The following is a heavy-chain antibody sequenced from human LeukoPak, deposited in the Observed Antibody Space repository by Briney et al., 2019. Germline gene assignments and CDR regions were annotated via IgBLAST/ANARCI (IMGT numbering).Heavy chain of an antibody. CDR3: ARVSEETGSDY. J-gene: IGHJ4*02. CDR1: GYTFTGYY. V-gene: IGHV1-46*01. Sequence: GASVKVSCKASGYTFTGYYMHWVRQAPGQGLEWMGIISPSGGSSSYAQKFQGRVTMTRDKSTSTVYMELSRLRSEDTAVYYCARVSEETGSDYWGQGTLVTVSS. CDR2: ISPSGGSS. D-gene: IGHD3-10*01.